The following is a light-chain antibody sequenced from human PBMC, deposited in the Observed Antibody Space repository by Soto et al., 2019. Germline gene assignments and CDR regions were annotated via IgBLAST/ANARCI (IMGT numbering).Light chain of an antibody. J-gene: IGKJ4*01. CDR3: QQYGSSPTLT. Sequence: EIVLTQSPGTLSSSPGERATLSCRASQSVSSSYLAWYQQKPGQAPRLLIYGASSSATGIPDRFSGSGSGTDFTLTISRLEPEDFAVYYCQQYGSSPTLTFGGGTKVEIK. V-gene: IGKV3-20*01. CDR2: GAS. CDR1: QSVSSSY.